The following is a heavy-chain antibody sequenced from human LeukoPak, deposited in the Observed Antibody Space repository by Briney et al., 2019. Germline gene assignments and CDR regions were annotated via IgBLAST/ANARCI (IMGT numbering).Heavy chain of an antibody. CDR1: GYSFTSYW. V-gene: IGHV5-10-1*01. J-gene: IGHJ4*02. Sequence: GESLRISCKGSGYSFTSYWISWVRQMPGKGLEWMGRIDPRDSYTYYSPSFQGLVTLSADKSISTAYLQWSSLKASDTAMYYWARQQSGSSGDLNDYWGQGTLVTVSS. CDR3: ARQQSGSSGDLNDY. D-gene: IGHD3-22*01. CDR2: IDPRDSYT.